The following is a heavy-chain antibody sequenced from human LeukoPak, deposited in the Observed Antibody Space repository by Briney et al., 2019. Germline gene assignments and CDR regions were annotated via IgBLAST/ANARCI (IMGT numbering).Heavy chain of an antibody. D-gene: IGHD3-16*02. CDR2: INHSGST. J-gene: IGHJ4*02. V-gene: IGHV4-34*01. CDR1: GGSFSGYY. Sequence: PSETLSLTCAVYGGSFSGYYWSWIRQPPGKGLEWIGEINHSGSTNYNPSLKSRVTISVDTSKNQFSLKLSSVTAADTAVYYCARDPTGITFGGVIVRRYYFDSWGQGTLVTVSS. CDR3: ARDPTGITFGGVIVRRYYFDS.